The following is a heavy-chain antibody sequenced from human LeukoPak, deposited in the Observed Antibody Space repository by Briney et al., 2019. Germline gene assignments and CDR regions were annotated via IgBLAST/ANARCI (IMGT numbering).Heavy chain of an antibody. CDR3: ARRRYSSGWYWFDP. J-gene: IGHJ5*02. D-gene: IGHD6-19*01. V-gene: IGHV4-4*09. Sequence: GSLRLSCAASGFTFSSYWMTWVRQPPGKGLEWIGYIYTSGSTNYNPSLKSRVTISVDTSKNQFSLKLSSVTAADTAVYYCARRRYSSGWYWFDPWGQGTLVTVSS. CDR2: IYTSGST. CDR1: GFTFSSYW.